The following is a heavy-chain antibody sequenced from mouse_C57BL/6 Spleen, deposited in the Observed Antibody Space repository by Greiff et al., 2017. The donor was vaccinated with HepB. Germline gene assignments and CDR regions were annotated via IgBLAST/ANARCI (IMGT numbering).Heavy chain of an antibody. CDR2: INPNNGGT. CDR3: ARSGYGSSYVAMDY. Sequence: EVQLQQSGPELVKPGASVKIPCKASGYTFTDYNMDWVKQSHGKSLEWIGDINPNNGGTIYNQKFKGKATLTVDKSSSTAYMELRSLTSEDTAVYYCARSGYGSSYVAMDYWGQGTSVTVSS. J-gene: IGHJ4*01. V-gene: IGHV1-18*01. CDR1: GYTFTDYN. D-gene: IGHD1-1*01.